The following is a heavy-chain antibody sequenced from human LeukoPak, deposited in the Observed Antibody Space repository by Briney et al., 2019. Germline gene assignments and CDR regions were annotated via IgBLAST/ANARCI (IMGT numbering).Heavy chain of an antibody. V-gene: IGHV5-51*01. CDR3: ARHRGRTMNYAFDI. CDR1: GYSFTNYW. J-gene: IGHJ3*02. CDR2: IYPGDSDT. Sequence: GESLKISCKGSGYSFTNYWIGWVRQMPGKGLEWMGIIYPGDSDTRYSPSLQGQVTISADKSINTAYLQWISLKASDTAMYYCARHRGRTMNYAFDIWGQGTMVTVSS. D-gene: IGHD3-22*01.